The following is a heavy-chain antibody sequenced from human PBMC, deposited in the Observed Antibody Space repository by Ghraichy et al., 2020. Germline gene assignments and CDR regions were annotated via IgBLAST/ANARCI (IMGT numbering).Heavy chain of an antibody. D-gene: IGHD2-8*01. Sequence: ASVKVSCKASGYTFTSYYMHWVRQAPGQGLEWMGIINPSGGSTSYAQKFQGRVTMTRDTSTSTVYMELSSLRSEDTAVYYCALDPGYCTNGVCSVDNNWFDPWGQGTLVTVSS. J-gene: IGHJ5*02. CDR3: ALDPGYCTNGVCSVDNNWFDP. CDR1: GYTFTSYY. V-gene: IGHV1-46*03. CDR2: INPSGGST.